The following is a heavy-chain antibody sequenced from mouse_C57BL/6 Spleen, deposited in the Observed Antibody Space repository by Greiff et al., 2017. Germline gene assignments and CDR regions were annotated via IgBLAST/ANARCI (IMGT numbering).Heavy chain of an antibody. V-gene: IGHV7-3*01. D-gene: IGHD3-2*02. J-gene: IGHJ3*01. CDR1: GFTFTDYY. CDR2: IRNKANGYTT. CDR3: ASPDSSGFSWFAY. Sequence: EVKLVESGGGLVQPGGSLSLSCAASGFTFTDYYMSWVRQPPGKALEWLGFIRNKANGYTTEYSASVKGRFTISRDNSQSILYLQMIALRAEDSANYYGASPDSSGFSWFAYWGQGTLVTVSA.